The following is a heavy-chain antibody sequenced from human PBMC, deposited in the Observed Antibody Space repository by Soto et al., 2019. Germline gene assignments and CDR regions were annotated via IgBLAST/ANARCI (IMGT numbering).Heavy chain of an antibody. CDR3: AREHKYYGMDV. CDR2: IYYSGST. J-gene: IGHJ6*02. CDR1: GGSVSSGSYY. Sequence: PSETLSLTCTVSGGSVSSGSYYWSWLRQPPGKGLECIGYIYYSGSTNYNPSLKSRVTISVDTSKNQFSLKLSSVTAADTAVYYCAREHKYYGMDVWGQGTTVTVSS. V-gene: IGHV4-61*01.